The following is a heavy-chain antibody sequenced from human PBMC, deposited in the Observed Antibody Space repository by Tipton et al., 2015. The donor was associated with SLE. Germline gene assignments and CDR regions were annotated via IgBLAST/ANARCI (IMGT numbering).Heavy chain of an antibody. CDR3: TRGIDPGSSRISGY. Sequence: SLRLSCVASGFNFGAYWMHWVRQAPGKGLVWISRTNQDGAIRSYEDSVKGRFIISRDNSKSTLYLQMNNVRVEDTALYYCTRGIDPGSSRISGYWGQGTMVSVSS. D-gene: IGHD2-15*01. CDR1: GFNFGAYW. CDR2: TNQDGAIR. J-gene: IGHJ4*02. V-gene: IGHV3-74*01.